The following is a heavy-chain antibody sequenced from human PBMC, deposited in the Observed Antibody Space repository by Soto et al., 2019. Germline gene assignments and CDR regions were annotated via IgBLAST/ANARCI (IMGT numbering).Heavy chain of an antibody. J-gene: IGHJ6*04. CDR2: ISYDGSNK. V-gene: IGHV3-30*18. Sequence: PGGSLRLSCAASGFTFSNYGMHWVRQAPGKGLEWVAVISYDGSNKYYADSVKGRFTISRDNSKNTLYLQMNSLRAEDTAVYYCAKSHRLYDYETPDVWGKGTTVTVSS. CDR3: AKSHRLYDYETPDV. CDR1: GFTFSNYG. D-gene: IGHD5-12*01.